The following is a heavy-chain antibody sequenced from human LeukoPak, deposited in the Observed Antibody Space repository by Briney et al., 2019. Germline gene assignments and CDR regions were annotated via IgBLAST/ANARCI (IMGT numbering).Heavy chain of an antibody. J-gene: IGHJ4*02. V-gene: IGHV3-66*01. D-gene: IGHD3-16*02. CDR1: GFTVSSNY. CDR2: IYSGGST. Sequence: PGGSLRLSCAASGFTVSSNYMNWVRQAPGKGLEWVSVIYSGGSTYYADSVKGRFTISRDNSKNTLYLQMNSLRAEDTAVYYCARDRGSYRLFDYWGQGALVTVSS. CDR3: ARDRGSYRLFDY.